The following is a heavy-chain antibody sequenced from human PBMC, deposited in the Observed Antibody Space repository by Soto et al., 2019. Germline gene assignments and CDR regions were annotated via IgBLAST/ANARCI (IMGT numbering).Heavy chain of an antibody. Sequence: ASVEVSCKASGGSFSNYSISWVLRAPGQGLEWMGAIIPIFGVPNYAQNFRGRVTITADDSTSTAYMELSSLTSEDTATYFCARDVDSGYESPNYNYYGMAVWGQGTTVTVSS. CDR1: GGSFSNYS. CDR2: IIPIFGVP. D-gene: IGHD5-12*01. CDR3: ARDVDSGYESPNYNYYGMAV. V-gene: IGHV1-69*13. J-gene: IGHJ6*02.